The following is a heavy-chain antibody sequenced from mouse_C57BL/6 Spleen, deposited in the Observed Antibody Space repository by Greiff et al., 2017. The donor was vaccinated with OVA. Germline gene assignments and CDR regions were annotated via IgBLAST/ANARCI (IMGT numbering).Heavy chain of an antibody. CDR1: GFTFSDYG. V-gene: IGHV5-17*01. CDR2: ISSGSSTI. Sequence: EVQGVESGGGLVKPGGSLKLSCAASGFTFSDYGMHWVRQAPEKGLEWVAYISSGSSTIYYADTVKGRFTISRDNAKNTLFLQMTSLRSEDTAMYYCARGEDFAYWGQGTLVTVSA. J-gene: IGHJ3*01. CDR3: ARGEDFAY.